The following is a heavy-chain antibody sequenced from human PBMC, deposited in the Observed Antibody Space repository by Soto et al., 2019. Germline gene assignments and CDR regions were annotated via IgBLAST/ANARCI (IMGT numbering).Heavy chain of an antibody. CDR2: IYYSGST. Sequence: SETLSLTCTVSGGSISSYYWSWIRQPPGKGLEWIGYIYYSGSTNYNPSLKSRVTISVDTSKNQFSLKLSSVTAADTAVYYCARDPFPDSSGYHYNYWGRGTLVTVSS. CDR3: ARDPFPDSSGYHYNY. D-gene: IGHD3-22*01. J-gene: IGHJ4*02. V-gene: IGHV4-59*01. CDR1: GGSISSYY.